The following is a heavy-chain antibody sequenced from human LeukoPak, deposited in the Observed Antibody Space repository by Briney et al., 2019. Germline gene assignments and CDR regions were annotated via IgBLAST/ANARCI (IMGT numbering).Heavy chain of an antibody. CDR2: ISSSSSYI. V-gene: IGHV3-21*01. CDR3: ARDGQWLAHTAFDI. CDR1: GFTFSSYS. D-gene: IGHD6-19*01. J-gene: IGHJ3*02. Sequence: GGSLRLSCAASGFTFSSYSMNWVRQAPGKGLEWVSSISSSSSYIYYADSVKGRFTISRDNAQNSLYLQMNSLRAEDTAVYYCARDGQWLAHTAFDIWGQGTMVTVSS.